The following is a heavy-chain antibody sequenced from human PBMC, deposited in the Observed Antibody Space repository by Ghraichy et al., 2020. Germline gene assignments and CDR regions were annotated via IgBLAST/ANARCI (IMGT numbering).Heavy chain of an antibody. J-gene: IGHJ3*01. V-gene: IGHV3-33*01. CDR1: GFTFSSYG. Sequence: GGSLRLSCAASGFTFSSYGMHWVRQAPGKGLEWVAVIWYDGSNKYYADSVKGRFTISRDNSKNTLYLQMNSLRAEDTAVYYCARDRGYCSGGSCYSYAFDVWGQGTMVTVSS. CDR3: ARDRGYCSGGSCYSYAFDV. D-gene: IGHD2-15*01. CDR2: IWYDGSNK.